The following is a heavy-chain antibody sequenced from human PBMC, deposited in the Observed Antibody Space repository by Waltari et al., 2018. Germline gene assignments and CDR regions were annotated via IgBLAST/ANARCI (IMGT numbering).Heavy chain of an antibody. CDR1: GYSFTTYW. CDR2: IYAGDSDT. J-gene: IGHJ4*02. Sequence: EVQLVQSGAEVKKPGESLKISCKGSGYSFTTYWIGWVRQMPGKGLEWMGFIYAGDSDTGYSPSFQGQVTISFDKSINTAYLQWSTLKASDTAMYFCAREKGFSSGNFDYWGQGTLVTVSS. D-gene: IGHD6-19*01. CDR3: AREKGFSSGNFDY. V-gene: IGHV5-51*01.